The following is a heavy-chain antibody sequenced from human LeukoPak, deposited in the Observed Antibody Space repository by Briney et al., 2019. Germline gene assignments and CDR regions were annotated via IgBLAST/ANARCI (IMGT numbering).Heavy chain of an antibody. Sequence: PGGSLRLSCAASGFTFSTFAMSWVRQAPGKGLEWVSTISDSGGATHVADSVKGRFIISRDNYRNTLYLRMNSLTTEDTAVYYCASNPGRGDWFDPWGQGTLVIVSS. CDR3: ASNPGRGDWFDP. J-gene: IGHJ5*02. V-gene: IGHV3-23*01. CDR1: GFTFSTFA. D-gene: IGHD3-10*01. CDR2: ISDSGGAT.